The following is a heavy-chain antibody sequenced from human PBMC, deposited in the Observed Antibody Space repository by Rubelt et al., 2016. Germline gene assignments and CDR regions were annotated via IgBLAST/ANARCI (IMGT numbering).Heavy chain of an antibody. V-gene: IGHV1-2*04. J-gene: IGHJ6*02. CDR3: ARDRLPYSSSWWGNYYYYYGMDV. Sequence: QVQLVQSGAEVKKPGASVKVSCKASGYTFTSYYMHWVRQAPGQGLEWMGIINPNSGGTNYAQKFKGWVTMTRDTSISTAYMGLSRLRSDDTAVYYCARDRLPYSSSWWGNYYYYYGMDVWGQGTTVTVSS. CDR2: INPNSGGT. D-gene: IGHD6-13*01. CDR1: GYTFTSYY.